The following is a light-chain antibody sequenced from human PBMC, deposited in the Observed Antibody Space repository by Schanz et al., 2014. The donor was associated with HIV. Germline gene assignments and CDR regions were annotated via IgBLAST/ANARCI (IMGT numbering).Light chain of an antibody. CDR1: QSLDRW. CDR2: RAS. J-gene: IGKJ2*02. Sequence: DIQMTQSPSTLSASVGDRVTITCRAGQSLDRWLAWYQQKPGKAPKLLIYRASYLESGVPSRFSGSGSGTEFTLTISSLQPDDFATYYCQHYYSYPWTFGQGTELEIK. V-gene: IGKV1-5*03. CDR3: QHYYSYPWT.